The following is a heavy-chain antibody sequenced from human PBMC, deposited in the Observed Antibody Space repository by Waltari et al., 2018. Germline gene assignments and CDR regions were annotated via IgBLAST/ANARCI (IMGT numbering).Heavy chain of an antibody. CDR3: ARGSGGGSMVRGVEIDY. Sequence: EVQLVESGGGLVQPGGSLRLSCAASGFTFRSYDMHWVRQATGKGLEWVSAIGTAGDTYYPGSVKGRFTISRENAKNSLYLQMNSLRAGDTAVYYCARGSGGGSMVRGVEIDYWGQGTLVTVSS. CDR1: GFTFRSYD. J-gene: IGHJ4*02. D-gene: IGHD3-10*01. CDR2: IGTAGDT. V-gene: IGHV3-13*01.